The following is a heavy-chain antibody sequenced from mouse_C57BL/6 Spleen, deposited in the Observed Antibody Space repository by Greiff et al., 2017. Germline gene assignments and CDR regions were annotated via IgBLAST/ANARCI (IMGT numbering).Heavy chain of an antibody. CDR1: GYTFTGYW. Sequence: VQLQQSGAELMKPGASVKLSCKATGYTFTGYWIEWVKQRPGHGLEWIGEILPGTGSTNYNEKFKGKATFTEDTSSNTAYMQLSSLTTEDSALXDCARFGSWFAYWGQGTLVTVSA. CDR3: ARFGSWFAY. V-gene: IGHV1-9*01. J-gene: IGHJ3*01. CDR2: ILPGTGST.